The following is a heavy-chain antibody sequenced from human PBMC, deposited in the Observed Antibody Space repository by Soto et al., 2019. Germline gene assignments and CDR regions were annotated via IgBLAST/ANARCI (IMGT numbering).Heavy chain of an antibody. CDR3: ASWAMYTPH. D-gene: IGHD2-2*01. CDR1: GFTFSSYA. Sequence: PGGSLRLSCASSGFTFSSYAMHWVRQAPGKGLEWVAVISYDGSNKYYADSVKGRFTISRDNSKNTLYLQMNSLRAEDTAVYYCASWAMYTPHWGKGTLVTV. CDR2: ISYDGSNK. V-gene: IGHV3-30-3*01. J-gene: IGHJ4*02.